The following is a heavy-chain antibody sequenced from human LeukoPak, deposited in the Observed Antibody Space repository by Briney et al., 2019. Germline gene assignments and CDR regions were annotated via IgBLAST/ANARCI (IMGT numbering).Heavy chain of an antibody. CDR3: ATVRNVIIKERYFDL. D-gene: IGHD3-22*01. J-gene: IGHJ2*01. Sequence: GGSLRLSCAASGFPFSNAWMSWVRQAPGKGLEWVGRLKSKIDGGTTDYAAPVKGRFTISRDDSQTTLYLQMNNLKPEDTAVYYCATVRNVIIKERYFDLWGRGTLVTVSS. V-gene: IGHV3-15*01. CDR1: GFPFSNAW. CDR2: LKSKIDGGTT.